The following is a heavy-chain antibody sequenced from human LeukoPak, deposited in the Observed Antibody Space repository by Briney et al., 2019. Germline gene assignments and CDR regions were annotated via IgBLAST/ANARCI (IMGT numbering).Heavy chain of an antibody. CDR3: ATHTPDDYVWGSYNYFDY. CDR1: GGTFSSYT. Sequence: ASVKVSCKTSGGTFSSYTISWVRQAPGQGLEWMGGIIPIFGTANYAQKFQGRVTITADKSTSTAYMELSSLRSEDTAVYYCATHTPDDYVWGSYNYFDYWGQGTLVTVSS. D-gene: IGHD3-16*01. CDR2: IIPIFGTA. J-gene: IGHJ4*02. V-gene: IGHV1-69*06.